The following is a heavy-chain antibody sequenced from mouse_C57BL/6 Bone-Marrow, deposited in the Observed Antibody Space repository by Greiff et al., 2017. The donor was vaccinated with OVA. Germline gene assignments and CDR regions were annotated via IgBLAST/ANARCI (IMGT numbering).Heavy chain of an antibody. Sequence: QVQLQQPGAELVMPGASVKLSCKASGYTFTSYWMHWVKQRPGQGLEWIGEIDPSDSYTNYNQKFKGKSTLTVDKSSSTAYMQLSSLTSEDSAVYYCERDLYYGSSYVEYAMDYWGQGTSVTVSS. CDR3: ERDLYYGSSYVEYAMDY. CDR2: IDPSDSYT. D-gene: IGHD1-1*01. CDR1: GYTFTSYW. J-gene: IGHJ4*01. V-gene: IGHV1-69*01.